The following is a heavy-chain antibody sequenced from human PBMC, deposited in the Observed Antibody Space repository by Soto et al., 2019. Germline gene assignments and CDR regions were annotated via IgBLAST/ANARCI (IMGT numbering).Heavy chain of an antibody. CDR2: IYYSGST. Sequence: WETLSLTCTVSGGSISSYYWSWIRQPPGKGLEWIGYIYYSGSTNYNPSLKSRVTISVDTSKNQFSLKLSSVTAADTAVYYCARVDLAYCGGDCYSRWFDPWGQGTLVTVSS. V-gene: IGHV4-59*08. CDR3: ARVDLAYCGGDCYSRWFDP. D-gene: IGHD2-21*01. CDR1: GGSISSYY. J-gene: IGHJ5*02.